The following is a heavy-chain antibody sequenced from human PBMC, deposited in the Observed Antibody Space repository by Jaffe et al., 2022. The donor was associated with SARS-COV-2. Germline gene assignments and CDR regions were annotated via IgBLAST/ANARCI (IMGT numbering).Heavy chain of an antibody. V-gene: IGHV3-21*01. J-gene: IGHJ6*02. CDR3: ARDGPYSSRPDYYYYGMDV. CDR1: GFTFSSYS. CDR2: ISSSSSYI. Sequence: EVQLVESGGGLVKPGGSLRLSCAASGFTFSSYSMNWVRQAPGKGLEWVSSISSSSSYIYYADSVKGRFTISRDNAKNSLYLQMNSLRAEDTAVYYCARDGPYSSRPDYYYYGMDVWGQGTTVTVSS. D-gene: IGHD6-13*01.